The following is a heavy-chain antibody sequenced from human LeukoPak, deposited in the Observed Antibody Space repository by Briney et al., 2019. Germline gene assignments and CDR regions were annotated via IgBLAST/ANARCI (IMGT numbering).Heavy chain of an antibody. D-gene: IGHD3-10*01. J-gene: IGHJ6*02. CDR3: GGTYGSGSPYRTGQFYSYGMAV. CDR2: INPTGGSI. Sequence: GASVKVSCKASGYSRTTAYMHWVRQAPGQGLERMGMINPTGGSISYSEKFQGRVTMTKDTSTSTVYMELNSLRYEDTAIYYCGGTYGSGSPYRTGQFYSYGMAVWGQGTTVTVSS. V-gene: IGHV1-46*01. CDR1: GYSRTTAY.